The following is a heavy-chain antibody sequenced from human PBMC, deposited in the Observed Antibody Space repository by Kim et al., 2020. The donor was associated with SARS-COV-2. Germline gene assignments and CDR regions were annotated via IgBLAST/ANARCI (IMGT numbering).Heavy chain of an antibody. J-gene: IGHJ4*02. Sequence: GGSLRLSCAASGFTFSSYGMHWVRQAPGKGLEWVAVISYDGSNKYYADSVKGRFTISRDNSKNTLYLQMNSLRAEDTAVYYCARDRSEYQLLLHYFDYWGQGTLVTVSS. D-gene: IGHD2-2*01. CDR2: ISYDGSNK. CDR1: GFTFSSYG. CDR3: ARDRSEYQLLLHYFDY. V-gene: IGHV3-33*05.